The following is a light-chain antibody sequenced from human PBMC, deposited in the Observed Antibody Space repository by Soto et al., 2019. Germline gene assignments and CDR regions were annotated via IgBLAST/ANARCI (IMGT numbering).Light chain of an antibody. Sequence: DVQLTQSSPSLSASVGDTVTITCGASQGISSYLAWYQQKPGKAPKLLIYGASNLQSGVPSRFSGSGSGTDFTLTISSLQPEDFATYHCQQLSIYPITLGQGTRLEIK. V-gene: IGKV1-9*01. J-gene: IGKJ5*01. CDR1: QGISSY. CDR2: GAS. CDR3: QQLSIYPIT.